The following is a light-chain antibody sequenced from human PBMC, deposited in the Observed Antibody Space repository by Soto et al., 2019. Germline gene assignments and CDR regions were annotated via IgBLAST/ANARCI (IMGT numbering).Light chain of an antibody. CDR3: QQFSSYPLT. J-gene: IGKJ4*01. V-gene: IGKV3-20*01. CDR2: GAS. CDR1: QSVSNT. Sequence: EIVMTQSPATLSVSPGERATLSFRASQSVSNTVAWYQQKPGQAPRLLIYGASSRATGIPDRFSGSGSGTDFTLTISRLEPEDFAVYYCQQFSSYPLTFGGGTKVDIK.